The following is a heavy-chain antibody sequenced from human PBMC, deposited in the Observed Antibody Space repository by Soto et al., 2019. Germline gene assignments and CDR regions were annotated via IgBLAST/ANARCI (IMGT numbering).Heavy chain of an antibody. Sequence: EVQLVESGGGLVQPGGSLRLSCAASGFTFNNYWMHWVRQAPGKGLVWVSRINIEGSTTDYADSVRGRFAISRDNAKNTLYLQINGLRDEDTAVYYCTRDRGGNFYGGFDYWGRGTLVTVSP. D-gene: IGHD1-26*01. J-gene: IGHJ4*02. CDR3: TRDRGGNFYGGFDY. CDR2: INIEGSTT. V-gene: IGHV3-74*01. CDR1: GFTFNNYW.